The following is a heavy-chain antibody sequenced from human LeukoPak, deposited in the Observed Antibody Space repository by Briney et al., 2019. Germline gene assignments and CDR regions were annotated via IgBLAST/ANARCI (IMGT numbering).Heavy chain of an antibody. CDR2: INHSGAT. D-gene: IGHD3-22*01. Sequence: KPSETLSLTCAVYGGSFSGYFWSWIRQPPGKGLEWIGEINHSGATNYNPSLKSRVTISVDTSKNQFSLKLNSVTAADTAVYYCARDFSSYYYDSSGSEWGQGTLVTVSS. CDR1: GGSFSGYF. CDR3: ARDFSSYYYDSSGSE. J-gene: IGHJ4*02. V-gene: IGHV4-34*01.